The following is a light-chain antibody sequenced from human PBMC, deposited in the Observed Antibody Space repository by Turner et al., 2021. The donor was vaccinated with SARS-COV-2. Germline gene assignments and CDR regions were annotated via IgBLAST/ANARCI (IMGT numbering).Light chain of an antibody. J-gene: IGLJ3*02. CDR1: TSNIGANG. CDR2: YDD. CDR3: SAWDDSLNGVV. V-gene: IGLV1-36*01. Sequence: QSVLTQPPSVSQAPRQTVTISCSGSTSNIGANGVNWYQQLPGQAPKLLIYYDDLLPSGVSDRFFGSKSGTSASLAISGLQSEDEGDYFCSAWDDSLNGVVFGGGTKLTVL.